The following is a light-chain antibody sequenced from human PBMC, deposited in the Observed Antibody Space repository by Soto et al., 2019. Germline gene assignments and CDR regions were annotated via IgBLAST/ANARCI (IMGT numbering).Light chain of an antibody. V-gene: IGKV3-15*01. J-gene: IGKJ3*01. Sequence: EIVMTQSPATLSVSPGERATLSCRASQSVSSNLAWSQQKPGQAPRLLIYYASTRATGVPDRFTGSGSGTEFTLTISSLQSEDFGVYHCQHYSNWPPTFGPGTKVEIK. CDR3: QHYSNWPPT. CDR1: QSVSSN. CDR2: YAS.